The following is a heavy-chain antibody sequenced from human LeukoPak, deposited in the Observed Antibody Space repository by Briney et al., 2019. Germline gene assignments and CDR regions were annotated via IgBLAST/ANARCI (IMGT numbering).Heavy chain of an antibody. CDR1: GGSISSSSYY. Sequence: MPSETLSLTCTVSGGSISSSSYYWGRIRQPPGKGLEWIGSIYYSGSTYYNPSLKSRVTISVDTSKNQFSLKLSSVTAADTAVYYCARLSWSVSNAVAARAYYFDYWGQGTLVTVSS. CDR3: ARLSWSVSNAVAARAYYFDY. V-gene: IGHV4-39*01. D-gene: IGHD2-15*01. CDR2: IYYSGST. J-gene: IGHJ4*02.